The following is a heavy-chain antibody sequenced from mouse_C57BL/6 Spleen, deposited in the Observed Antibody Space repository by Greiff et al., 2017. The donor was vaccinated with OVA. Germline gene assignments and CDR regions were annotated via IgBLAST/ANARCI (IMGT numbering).Heavy chain of an antibody. CDR3: ARDYALYFDY. D-gene: IGHD1-1*02. CDR2: ISSGSSTI. J-gene: IGHJ2*01. CDR1: GFTFSDYG. V-gene: IGHV5-17*01. Sequence: EVKLVESGGGLVKPGGSLKLSCAASGFTFSDYGMHWVRQAPEKGLEWVAYISSGSSTIYYADTVKGRFTISRDNAKNTLFLQMTSLRSEDTAMYYCARDYALYFDYWGQGTTLTVSS.